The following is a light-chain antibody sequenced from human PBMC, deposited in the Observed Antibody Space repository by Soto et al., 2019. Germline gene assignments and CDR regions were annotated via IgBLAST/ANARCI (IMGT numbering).Light chain of an antibody. V-gene: IGKV1-39*01. J-gene: IGKJ2*01. CDR3: QQTNSMPKS. Sequence: DIQMTQSPSSLSASVGDRVSITCRASQNIGSYVNWYQQKPGKAPEILIYAASRLQSGVPSRFIGGGSGTHFALTITSLQPEDFATYYCQQTNSMPKSFRQGTKLELK. CDR1: QNIGSY. CDR2: AAS.